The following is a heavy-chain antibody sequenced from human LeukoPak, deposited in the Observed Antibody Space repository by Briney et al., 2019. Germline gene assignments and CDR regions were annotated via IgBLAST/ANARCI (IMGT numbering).Heavy chain of an antibody. V-gene: IGHV4-4*07. CDR2: IYISGST. D-gene: IGHD3-10*01. Sequence: SETLSLTCTVSGGSISSYYWSWIRQPAGRGLEWIGRIYISGSTNYNPSLKSRVTMSVDTSKNQFSLKLGSVTAADTAVYYCARVSYYGSGNFYKSDAFDIWGQGTMVTVSS. J-gene: IGHJ3*02. CDR1: GGSISSYY. CDR3: ARVSYYGSGNFYKSDAFDI.